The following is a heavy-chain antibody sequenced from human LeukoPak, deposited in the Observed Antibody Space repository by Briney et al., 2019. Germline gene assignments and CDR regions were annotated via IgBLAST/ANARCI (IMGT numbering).Heavy chain of an antibody. J-gene: IGHJ4*02. CDR2: IKQDGSEK. CDR1: GGSISSSSYY. CDR3: ARGILCSGGSCYEGGPVDY. D-gene: IGHD2-15*01. Sequence: ETLSLTCTVSGGSISSSSYYWGWIRQPPGKGLEWVANIKQDGSEKYYVDSVKGRFTISRDNAKNSLYLQMNSLRAEDTAVYYCARGILCSGGSCYEGGPVDYWGQGTLVTVSS. V-gene: IGHV3-7*01.